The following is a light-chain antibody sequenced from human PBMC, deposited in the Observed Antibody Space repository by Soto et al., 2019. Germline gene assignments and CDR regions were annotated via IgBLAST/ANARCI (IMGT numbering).Light chain of an antibody. V-gene: IGKV1-5*03. Sequence: DIQMTQSPSTLSASVGDRVTITCRASQSISNWLAWYQQKPGKAPKLLIYKASSLESGVPSRFGGSGSGTEFTLTISSLQPDDFATYYCQQYNSYSWTFGQGTTVDIK. CDR1: QSISNW. J-gene: IGKJ1*01. CDR2: KAS. CDR3: QQYNSYSWT.